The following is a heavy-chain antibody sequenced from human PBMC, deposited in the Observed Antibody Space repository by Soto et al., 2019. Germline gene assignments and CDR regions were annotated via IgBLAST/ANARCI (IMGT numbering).Heavy chain of an antibody. V-gene: IGHV3-23*01. CDR3: AKSPAYPAPFDY. CDR2: ISGSGGST. Sequence: PGGSLRLSCAVSGFTFSSYAMGWVRQAPGKGLEWVSAISGSGGSTYYADPVKGRFTISRDNSKNTLYLQMNSLRAEDTAVYYCAKSPAYPAPFDYWGQGTLVTVSS. D-gene: IGHD3-16*01. J-gene: IGHJ4*02. CDR1: GFTFSSYA.